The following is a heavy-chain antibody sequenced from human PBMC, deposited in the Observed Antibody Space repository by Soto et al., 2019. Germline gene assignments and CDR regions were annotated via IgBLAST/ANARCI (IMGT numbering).Heavy chain of an antibody. J-gene: IGHJ3*02. V-gene: IGHV1-2*02. Sequence: ASVKVSCKASGYTFTGYYMHWVRQAPGQGLEWMGWINPNSGGTNYAQKFQGKVTMTRDTSISTVYMELSRLRSDDKAVYYCARDRRVYYYDSSGYYAFDIWGQGTMVTVSS. D-gene: IGHD3-22*01. CDR3: ARDRRVYYYDSSGYYAFDI. CDR1: GYTFTGYY. CDR2: INPNSGGT.